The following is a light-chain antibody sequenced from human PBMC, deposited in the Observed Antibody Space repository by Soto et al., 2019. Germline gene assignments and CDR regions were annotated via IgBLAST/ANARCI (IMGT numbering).Light chain of an antibody. J-gene: IGKJ5*01. V-gene: IGKV3-20*01. CDR1: QSVSNSY. CDR2: GAS. CDR3: QQYGSSPIT. Sequence: EIVLTQSPVTQSLSPGERATLSCRASQSVSNSYLAWSQQKPGQAPRLLIYGASSRATGIPDRFSGSGSGTDFTLTISRLEPEDSAVYYCQQYGSSPITFGQGTRLEIK.